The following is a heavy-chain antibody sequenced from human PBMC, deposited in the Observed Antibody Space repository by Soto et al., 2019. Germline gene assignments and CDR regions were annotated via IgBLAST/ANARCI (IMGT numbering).Heavy chain of an antibody. J-gene: IGHJ4*02. D-gene: IGHD1-1*01. CDR3: TTDTFHQTTYADY. Sequence: GGSLRLSCAASGFTFSNAWMSWVRQAPGKWLEWVGRIKSKTDGGTTDYAAPVKGRFTISRDDSKNTLYLQMNSLKTEDTAVCYCTTDTFHQTTYADYWGQGXLVTVYS. V-gene: IGHV3-15*01. CDR2: IKSKTDGGTT. CDR1: GFTFSNAW.